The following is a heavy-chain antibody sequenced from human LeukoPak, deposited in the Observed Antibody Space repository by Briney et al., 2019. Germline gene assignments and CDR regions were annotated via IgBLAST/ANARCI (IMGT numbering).Heavy chain of an antibody. D-gene: IGHD6-19*01. CDR1: GFTFSSYG. CDR3: ARDQRYSSGWYDY. V-gene: IGHV3-33*01. CDR2: IWYDGSNK. J-gene: IGHJ4*02. Sequence: GRSLRLSCAASGFTFSSYGMHWVRQAPGKGLEWVAVIWYDGSNKYYADSVKGRFTISRDNAKNSLYLQMNSLRAEDTAVYYCARDQRYSSGWYDYWGQGTLVTVSS.